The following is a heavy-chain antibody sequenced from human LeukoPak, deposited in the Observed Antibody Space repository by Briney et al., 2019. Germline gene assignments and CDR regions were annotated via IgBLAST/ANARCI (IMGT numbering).Heavy chain of an antibody. CDR2: ISGSGGST. CDR1: GFTFSSYA. J-gene: IGHJ3*02. CDR3: AKVATVTTRGSGAFDI. V-gene: IGHV3-23*01. D-gene: IGHD4-17*01. Sequence: GSLRLSCAASGFTFSSYAMSWVRQAPGKGLGWVSAISGSGGSTYYVDSVKGRFTISRDNSKNTLYLQMNSLRAEDTAVYYCAKVATVTTRGSGAFDIWGQGTMVTVSS.